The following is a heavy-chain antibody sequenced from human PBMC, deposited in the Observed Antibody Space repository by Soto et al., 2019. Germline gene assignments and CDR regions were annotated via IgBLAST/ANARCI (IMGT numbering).Heavy chain of an antibody. CDR2: ISSSSSTI. J-gene: IGHJ6*04. Sequence: WGSLRLSCAASGFTFSTYSMNWVRQAPGKGLEWVSYISSSSSTIYYADSVKGRFTISRDNAKNSLYLQMNSLRAEDTAVYYCARVYCSSTSCYGLDVWGKGTTVTVSS. CDR1: GFTFSTYS. D-gene: IGHD2-2*01. V-gene: IGHV3-48*01. CDR3: ARVYCSSTSCYGLDV.